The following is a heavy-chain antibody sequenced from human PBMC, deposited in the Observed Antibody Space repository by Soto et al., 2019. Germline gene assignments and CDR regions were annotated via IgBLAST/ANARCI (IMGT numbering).Heavy chain of an antibody. D-gene: IGHD1-26*01. CDR1: GYTFTGYY. CDR2: INPNSGDT. J-gene: IGHJ6*04. CDR3: AKGGAIVAAGTRGYLHNAMDV. Sequence: ASVKVSCKASGYTFTGYYVHWVRQAPGQGLEWMGWINPNSGDTYLAQRFQGRVTMNRDTSIGTAYMELRGLTSDDTAEYYCAKGGAIVAAGTRGYLHNAMDVWGKGTTVTVSS. V-gene: IGHV1-2*02.